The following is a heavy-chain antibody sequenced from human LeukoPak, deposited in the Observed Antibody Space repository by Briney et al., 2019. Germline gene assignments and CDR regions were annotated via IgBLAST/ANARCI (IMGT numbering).Heavy chain of an antibody. CDR3: ARLVGLSTTASY. D-gene: IGHD5/OR15-5a*01. CDR1: GYTFIGYY. CDR2: INPTSGGT. J-gene: IGHJ4*02. Sequence: ASVKVSCKASGYTFIGYYLHWVRQAPGQGREWMGWINPTSGGTNYAQKFQDRVTMTRDTSINTAYMELRRLPSDDTAVYYCARLVGLSTTASYWGQGTLVIVSS. V-gene: IGHV1-2*02.